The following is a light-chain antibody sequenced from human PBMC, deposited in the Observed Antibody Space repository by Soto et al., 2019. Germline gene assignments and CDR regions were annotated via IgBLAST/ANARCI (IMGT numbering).Light chain of an antibody. CDR3: AAWDDSLNGYV. Sequence: VLNQPPSASGAAGQRVTISCSGSSSNIGSNSVNWYQQLPGTAPKLLIYSNDRRPSGVPDRFSGSKSGTSASLAISGLQSEDEADYYCAAWDDSLNGYVFGTGTKATVL. J-gene: IGLJ1*01. CDR1: SSNIGSNS. V-gene: IGLV1-44*01. CDR2: SND.